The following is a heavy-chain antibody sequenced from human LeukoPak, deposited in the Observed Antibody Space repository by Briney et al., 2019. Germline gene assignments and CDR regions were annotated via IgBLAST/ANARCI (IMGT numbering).Heavy chain of an antibody. J-gene: IGHJ4*02. CDR2: FDPEDGET. D-gene: IGHD3-3*01. Sequence: ASVKVSCKVSGYTLTELSMHWVRQAPGKGLEWMGGFDPEDGETIYAQKFQGRVTMTEDTSTDTAYMELSSLRSEDTAVYYCATSKYYDFWRFYWGQGTLVTVSS. CDR1: GYTLTELS. CDR3: ATSKYYDFWRFY. V-gene: IGHV1-24*01.